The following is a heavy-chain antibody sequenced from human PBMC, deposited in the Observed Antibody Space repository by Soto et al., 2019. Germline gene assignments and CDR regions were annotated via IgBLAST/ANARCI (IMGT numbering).Heavy chain of an antibody. Sequence: PGGSLRLSCAASGFTFSSYAMSWVRQAPGKGLEWVSAISGSGGSTYYADSVKGRFTISRDNSKNTLYLQMNSLRAEDTAVYYCAKSLPGKVVTPGYFDYWGQGTLVTVSS. CDR2: ISGSGGST. J-gene: IGHJ4*02. CDR1: GFTFSSYA. CDR3: AKSLPGKVVTPGYFDY. V-gene: IGHV3-23*01. D-gene: IGHD2-21*02.